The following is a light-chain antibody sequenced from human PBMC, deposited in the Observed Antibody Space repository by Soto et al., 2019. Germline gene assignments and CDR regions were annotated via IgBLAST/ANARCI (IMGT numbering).Light chain of an antibody. CDR3: TSYSNLPPHVF. CDR2: EVT. V-gene: IGLV2-14*01. Sequence: QSALTQPASVSGSPGQSITISCTGTNNDIGSYDYVSWYQHHPGTAPKLIIFEVTYRFSGVSGRFSASKSANTASLTISGLPPEDGAVNYCTSYSNLPPHVFFAGGTNLTVL. CDR1: NNDIGSYDY. J-gene: IGLJ2*01.